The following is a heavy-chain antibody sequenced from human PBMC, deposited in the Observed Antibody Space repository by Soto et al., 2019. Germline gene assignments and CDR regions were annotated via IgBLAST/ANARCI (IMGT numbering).Heavy chain of an antibody. D-gene: IGHD3-10*01. Sequence: VASVKVSCKASGYTFTSYGLHWVRQAPGQSLEWMGWINVGNGNTKYSQKFQGTVTITRDTSASTAYMELSSLKSEDTAVYYCARRRFHEQEYGMDVWGQGTTVTVSS. CDR3: ARRRFHEQEYGMDV. CDR1: GYTFTSYG. CDR2: INVGNGNT. J-gene: IGHJ6*02. V-gene: IGHV1-3*01.